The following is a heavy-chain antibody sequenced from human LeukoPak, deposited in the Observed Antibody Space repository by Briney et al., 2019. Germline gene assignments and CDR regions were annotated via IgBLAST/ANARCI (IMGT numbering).Heavy chain of an antibody. CDR2: IYYGETT. Sequence: SETLSLTCTVSGGSIGRYYWNWIRPPPGKGLEWIGYIYYGETTNYNPSLKSRVTISVDTSKNQFSLKLTSVTAADTAVYYCARQSYSGYDHDYSGQGTLVTVSP. D-gene: IGHD5-12*01. J-gene: IGHJ4*02. CDR3: ARQSYSGYDHDY. V-gene: IGHV4-59*08. CDR1: GGSIGRYY.